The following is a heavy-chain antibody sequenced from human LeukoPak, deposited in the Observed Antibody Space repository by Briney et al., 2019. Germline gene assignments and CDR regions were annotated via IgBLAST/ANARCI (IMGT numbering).Heavy chain of an antibody. J-gene: IGHJ4*02. V-gene: IGHV1-2*02. CDR2: INPNSGGT. D-gene: IGHD3-10*01. CDR3: ARDRFTMVRGVISDY. CDR1: GFTFNRYG. Sequence: GGSLRLSCAASGFTFNRYGMHWVRQASGQGLEWMGWINPNSGGTNYAQKFQGRVTMTRDTSISTAYMELSRLRSDDTAVYYCARDRFTMVRGVISDYWGQGTLVTVSS.